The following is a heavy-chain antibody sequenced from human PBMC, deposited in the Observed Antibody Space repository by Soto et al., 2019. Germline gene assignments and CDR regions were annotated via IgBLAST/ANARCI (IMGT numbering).Heavy chain of an antibody. CDR3: ARDNLAAAEASGY. D-gene: IGHD6-13*01. V-gene: IGHV1-18*01. Sequence: ASVKVSCKASGYTCTSYGISWVRQAPGQGLEWMGWISGYNGYTKYAQKLQGRVTMTTDTSTSTAYMELRSLRSDDTAVYYCARDNLAAAEASGYWGQGTLVTVSS. CDR2: ISGYNGYT. J-gene: IGHJ4*02. CDR1: GYTCTSYG.